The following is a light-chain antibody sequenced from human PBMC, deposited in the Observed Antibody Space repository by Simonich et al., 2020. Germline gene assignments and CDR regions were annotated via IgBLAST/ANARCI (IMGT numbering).Light chain of an antibody. CDR2: WGA. CDR1: QSVLYSSNNKNY. CDR3: QQYYSTPPLT. V-gene: IGKV4-1*01. Sequence: DIVMTQSPDSLAVSLGERATINCKSSQSVLYSSNNKNYLAWYQQKPGQPPKLLIYWGATRESGFPDRFSGSGSGTDFTLTISSLQAEDVAVYYCQQYYSTPPLTFGGGTKVEIK. J-gene: IGKJ4*01.